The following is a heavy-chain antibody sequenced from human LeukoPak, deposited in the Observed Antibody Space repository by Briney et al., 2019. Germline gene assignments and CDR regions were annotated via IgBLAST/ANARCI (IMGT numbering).Heavy chain of an antibody. CDR2: INHSGST. J-gene: IGHJ4*02. D-gene: IGHD3-10*01. CDR3: ARDVGGTTYYYGSGSYYEVAY. V-gene: IGHV4-34*01. CDR1: GGSISGYY. Sequence: SETLSLTCTVSGGSISGYYWSWIRQPPGKGLEWIGEINHSGSTNYNPSLKSRVTISVDTSKNQFSLKLSSVTAADTAVYYCARDVGGTTYYYGSGSYYEVAYWGQGTLVTVSS.